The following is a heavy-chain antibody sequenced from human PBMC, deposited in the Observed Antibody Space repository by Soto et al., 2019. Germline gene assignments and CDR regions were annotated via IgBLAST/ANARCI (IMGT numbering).Heavy chain of an antibody. V-gene: IGHV5-51*01. CDR2: IYPVDSDI. D-gene: IGHD3-16*01. Sequence: RGESLKISCKGSGFSFTNYWIGWVRQMPGKGLEWMGDIYPVDSDIRYSPSFRGQVTISADKSITTAYLQWSSLKASDTAMYYCARRAHMSRRGETFSYYYYGMDVWGQGATVTFSS. CDR3: ARRAHMSRRGETFSYYYYGMDV. J-gene: IGHJ6*02. CDR1: GFSFTNYW.